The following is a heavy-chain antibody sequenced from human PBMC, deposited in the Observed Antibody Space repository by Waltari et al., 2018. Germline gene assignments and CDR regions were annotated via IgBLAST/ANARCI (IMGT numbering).Heavy chain of an antibody. CDR2: IWYDGSNK. V-gene: IGHV3-33*01. CDR3: ARDRDGPHLDY. Sequence: QVQLVESGGGVVQPGRSLRLSCAASGFTFSSYGMHWVRQAPGKGLELVAVIWYDGSNKYYADSVKGRFTISRDNSKNTLYLQMNSLRAEDTAVYYCARDRDGPHLDYWGQGTLVTVSS. J-gene: IGHJ4*02. CDR1: GFTFSSYG.